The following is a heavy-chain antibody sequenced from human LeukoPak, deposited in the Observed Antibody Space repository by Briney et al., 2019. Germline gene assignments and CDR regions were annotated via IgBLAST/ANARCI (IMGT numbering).Heavy chain of an antibody. Sequence: SETLSLTCAVYGGSFSGYYWSWIRQPAGKGLEWIGRIYTSGSTNYNPSLKSRVTISVDTSKNQFSLKLSSVTAADTAVYYCARAGVRGVSWFDPWGQGTLVTVSS. V-gene: IGHV4-59*10. CDR3: ARAGVRGVSWFDP. CDR2: IYTSGST. CDR1: GGSFSGYY. D-gene: IGHD3-10*01. J-gene: IGHJ5*02.